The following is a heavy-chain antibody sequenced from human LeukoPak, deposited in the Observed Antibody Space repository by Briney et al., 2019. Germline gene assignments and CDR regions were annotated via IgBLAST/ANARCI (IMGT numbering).Heavy chain of an antibody. CDR1: GYTFTSCG. D-gene: IGHD2-15*01. V-gene: IGHV1-18*01. Sequence: GASVKVSCKTSGYTFTSCGISWVRQAPGQGLEWMGWISDYNGKTNYAQKFQGRVTMTTDTSTSTAYMEVRSLRSDDTAVYYCARGRLGFCSGGSCSDFDYWGQGTLVTVSS. CDR3: ARGRLGFCSGGSCSDFDY. J-gene: IGHJ4*02. CDR2: ISDYNGKT.